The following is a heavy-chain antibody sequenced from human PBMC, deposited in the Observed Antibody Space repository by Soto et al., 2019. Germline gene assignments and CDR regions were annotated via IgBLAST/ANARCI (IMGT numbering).Heavy chain of an antibody. J-gene: IGHJ4*02. V-gene: IGHV4-59*01. CDR2: ISKSGTT. D-gene: IGHD3-10*01. CDR3: VRDNRYYGSDY. CDR1: GGSISSYY. Sequence: SETLSLTCTVSGGSISSYYWTWIRQAPGKGLEWIGYISKSGTTNYNPSLKSRVTMSVDTSKNQFSLKLSSVSAADTAVYYCVRDNRYYGSDYWGQGALVTVSS.